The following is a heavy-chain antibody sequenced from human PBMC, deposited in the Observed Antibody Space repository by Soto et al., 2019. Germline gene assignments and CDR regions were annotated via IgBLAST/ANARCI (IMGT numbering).Heavy chain of an antibody. J-gene: IGHJ6*02. V-gene: IGHV4-31*03. Sequence: SETLSLTCTVSGGSISSGGYYWSWIRQHPGKGLEWIGYIYYSGSTYYNPSLKSRVTIPVDTSKNQFSLKLSSVTAADTAVYYCARGEYYDSSGSNYYYGMDVWGQGTTVTVSS. D-gene: IGHD3-22*01. CDR2: IYYSGST. CDR1: GGSISSGGYY. CDR3: ARGEYYDSSGSNYYYGMDV.